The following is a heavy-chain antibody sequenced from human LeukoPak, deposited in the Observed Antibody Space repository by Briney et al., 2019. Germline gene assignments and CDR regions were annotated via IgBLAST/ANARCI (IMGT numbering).Heavy chain of an antibody. CDR2: ISAYNGDT. J-gene: IGHJ4*02. CDR1: GYSFTSYG. CDR3: ARAPPGLNYGPGDY. V-gene: IGHV1-18*01. Sequence: GASVKVSCKASGYSFTSYGIGWVRRAPGQGLEWMGWISAYNGDTRYAQKFQGRVAMTTDTSTSTAYMELRNLRSDDTAAYYCARAPPGLNYGPGDYWGQGTLVTVSS. D-gene: IGHD3-10*01.